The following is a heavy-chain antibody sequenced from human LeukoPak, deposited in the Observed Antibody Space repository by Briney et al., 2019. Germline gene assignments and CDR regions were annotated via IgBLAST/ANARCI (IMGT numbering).Heavy chain of an antibody. CDR2: IISSSSTL. CDR3: AKDRGYDSTGLGMDA. Sequence: RGGSLRLSCAASGFIFSNYGMNWVRQAPGTGLEWIAYIISSSSTLYYADSVKGRFTISRDNARNLLYLQMNNLRAEDTAVYYCAKDRGYDSTGLGMDAWGQGTTVTVSS. D-gene: IGHD3-22*01. CDR1: GFIFSNYG. V-gene: IGHV3-48*04. J-gene: IGHJ6*02.